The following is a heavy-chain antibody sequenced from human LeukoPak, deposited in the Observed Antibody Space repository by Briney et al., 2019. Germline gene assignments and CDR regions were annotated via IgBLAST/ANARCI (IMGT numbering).Heavy chain of an antibody. Sequence: PGGSLRLSCAASGFTFSSYSMNWVRQAPGKGLEWVSSISSSSSYIYYADSVKGRFTISRDNAKNSLYLQMNSLRAEDTAVYYCASGLVGLYYGSGSYYYFDYWGQGTLVTVSS. CDR3: ASGLVGLYYGSGSYYYFDY. J-gene: IGHJ4*02. CDR1: GFTFSSYS. CDR2: ISSSSSYI. D-gene: IGHD3-10*01. V-gene: IGHV3-21*01.